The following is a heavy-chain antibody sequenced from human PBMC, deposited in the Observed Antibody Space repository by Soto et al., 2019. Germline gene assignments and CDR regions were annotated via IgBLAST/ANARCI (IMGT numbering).Heavy chain of an antibody. Sequence: QVQLVQSGAEEKKPGASVKVSCKASGYTFTSYAMHWVRQAPGQRLEWMGWINAGNGNTKYSQKFQGRVHITRDTSASTAYMELSSLRSEDTAVYYCARSIVVVTALDYWGQGTLVTVSS. V-gene: IGHV1-3*05. CDR2: INAGNGNT. J-gene: IGHJ4*02. CDR1: GYTFTSYA. CDR3: ARSIVVVTALDY. D-gene: IGHD2-21*02.